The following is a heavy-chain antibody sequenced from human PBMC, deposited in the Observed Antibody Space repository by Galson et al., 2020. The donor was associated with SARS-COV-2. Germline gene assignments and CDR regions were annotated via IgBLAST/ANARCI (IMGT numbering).Heavy chain of an antibody. CDR2: IRYDASDS. V-gene: IGHV3-30*02. CDR1: ENTFSSYG. J-gene: IGHJ4*02. Sequence: GGSLSLSCASSENTFSSYGMHWVRQAPGKGLKWVAFIRYDASDSYYANSVKGRFTISRDNSKNTLYLQMNSLRTEDTAVYYCAKDVVRVGSTHFDHWGQGTLVTVSS. CDR3: AKDVVRVGSTHFDH. D-gene: IGHD1-26*01.